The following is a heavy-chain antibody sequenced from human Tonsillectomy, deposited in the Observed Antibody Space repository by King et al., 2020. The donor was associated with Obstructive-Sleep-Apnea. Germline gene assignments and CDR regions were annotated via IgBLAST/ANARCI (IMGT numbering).Heavy chain of an antibody. Sequence: VQLVESGGGLVQPCRSLRLSCAASGFTFDDYAMHWVRQAPGKGLEWVSGISWNSGSIGYADSVKGRFTISRDNAKNSLYLQMNSLRAEDTALYYCAKDSGEQWYSDYWGQGTLVTVS. J-gene: IGHJ4*02. D-gene: IGHD6-19*01. CDR3: AKDSGEQWYSDY. CDR1: GFTFDDYA. V-gene: IGHV3-9*01. CDR2: ISWNSGSI.